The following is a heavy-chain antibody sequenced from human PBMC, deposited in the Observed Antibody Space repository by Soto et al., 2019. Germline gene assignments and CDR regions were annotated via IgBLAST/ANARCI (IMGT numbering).Heavy chain of an antibody. V-gene: IGHV3-30-3*01. CDR3: KRDGGAY. Sequence: QVQLVESGGGVVQPGRSLRLSCAASGFTFSSYAMHWVRRAPGKGLEWMAVMSYDGSNKYYADSVKGRFTISRDNSKNTMYLKMNSLIPEDTAMYYCKRDGGAYWGQGTLVIVSS. J-gene: IGHJ4*02. D-gene: IGHD3-16*01. CDR2: MSYDGSNK. CDR1: GFTFSSYA.